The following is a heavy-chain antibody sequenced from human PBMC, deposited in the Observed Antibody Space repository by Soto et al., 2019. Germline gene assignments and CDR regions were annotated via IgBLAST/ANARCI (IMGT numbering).Heavy chain of an antibody. J-gene: IGHJ5*02. CDR2: TYYRSKWYN. V-gene: IGHV6-1*01. D-gene: IGHD2-15*01. CDR3: AREAFGGTCSGGSCYDGNNWFDP. Sequence: SQTLSLTCAISGDSVSSNSAAWNWIRQSPSRGLEWLGRTYYRSKWYNDYAVSVKSRITINPDTSKNQFSLQLNSVTPEDTAVNYCAREAFGGTCSGGSCYDGNNWFDPWGQGTLVTVSS. CDR1: GDSVSSNSAA.